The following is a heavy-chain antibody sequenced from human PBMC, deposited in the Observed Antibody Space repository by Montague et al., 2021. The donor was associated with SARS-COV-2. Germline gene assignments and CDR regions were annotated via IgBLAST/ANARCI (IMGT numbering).Heavy chain of an antibody. D-gene: IGHD4-23*01. CDR1: GGSFSGYY. Sequence: SETLSLTCAVYGGSFSGYYWTRNRKSHGKGKERIAEINHSGTTNYNFNPSLRSRVTISVDTSKSQFSLKLSSVTAADTGVYYCARWDPQTLTLIGFRGKPASDYWGQGTLVTASS. J-gene: IGHJ4*02. CDR3: ARWDPQTLTLIGFRGKPASDY. V-gene: IGHV4-34*01. CDR2: INHSGTT.